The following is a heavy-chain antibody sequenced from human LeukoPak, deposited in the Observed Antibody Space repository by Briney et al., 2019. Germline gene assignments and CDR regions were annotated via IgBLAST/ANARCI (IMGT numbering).Heavy chain of an antibody. V-gene: IGHV1-2*02. D-gene: IGHD3-22*01. CDR1: VYTFTGYY. CDR3: ATSGITMIVVELDY. Sequence: GASVKVSCKASVYTFTGYYMHWVRQAPGQGLEWMGWINPNSGGTNYAQKFQGRVTMTRDTSISTAYMELSRLRSDDTAVYYCATSGITMIVVELDYWGQGTLVTVSS. CDR2: INPNSGGT. J-gene: IGHJ4*02.